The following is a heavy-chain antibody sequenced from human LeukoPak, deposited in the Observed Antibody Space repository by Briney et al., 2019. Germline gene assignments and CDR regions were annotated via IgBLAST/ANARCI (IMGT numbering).Heavy chain of an antibody. J-gene: IGHJ4*02. D-gene: IGHD3-22*01. CDR2: INTGDIT. CDR1: GFTFDYSA. CDR3: VKGGFTYYDD. V-gene: IGHV3-23*01. Sequence: GGSLRLSCAASGFTFDYSAMTWVRQAPEKGLEWVSTINTGDITFYANPVKGRFTISRGNSKNALFLQMNSLRAEDTAIYCCVKGGFTYYDDWGQGTLVTVSS.